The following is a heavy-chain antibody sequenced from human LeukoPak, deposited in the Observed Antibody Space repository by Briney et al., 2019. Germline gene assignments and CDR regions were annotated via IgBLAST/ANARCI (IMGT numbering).Heavy chain of an antibody. D-gene: IGHD4-17*01. V-gene: IGHV3-66*01. CDR1: GFTFSSYA. Sequence: GGSLRLSCAASGFTFSSYAMSWVRQAPGKGLEWVSVIYSGGSTYYADSVKGRFTISRDNSKNTLYLQMNSLRAEDTAVYYCARTSGDRFTDWGQGTLVTVSS. CDR2: IYSGGST. J-gene: IGHJ4*02. CDR3: ARTSGDRFTD.